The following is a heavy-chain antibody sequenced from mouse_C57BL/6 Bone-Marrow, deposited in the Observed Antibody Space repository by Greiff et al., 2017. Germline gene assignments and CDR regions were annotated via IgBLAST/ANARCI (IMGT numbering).Heavy chain of an antibody. D-gene: IGHD2-5*01. Sequence: VKLMEPGAELVKPGASVKMSCKASGYTFTSYWITWVKQRPGQGLEWIGDIYPGSGSTNYNEKFKSKATLTVDTSSSTAYMQLSSLTSEDSAVYYCARGYSSHDYWGQGTTLTVSS. J-gene: IGHJ2*01. CDR2: IYPGSGST. CDR3: ARGYSSHDY. V-gene: IGHV1-55*01. CDR1: GYTFTSYW.